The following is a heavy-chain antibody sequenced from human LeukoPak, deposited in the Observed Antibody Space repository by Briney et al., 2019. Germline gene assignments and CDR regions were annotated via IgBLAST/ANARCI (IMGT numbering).Heavy chain of an antibody. V-gene: IGHV4-39*01. CDR3: ARRSYDISGYYYSFDY. Sequence: PSETLSLTCTVSGGSISSSSYYWAWIRQPPGKALEWLGSIYYSGSTYYNPSLKSRVNISVDTYKNQYSLKLSSVTAADTAMFYCARRSYDISGYYYSFDYWGQGTLVTVSS. D-gene: IGHD3-22*01. CDR1: GGSISSSSYY. CDR2: IYYSGST. J-gene: IGHJ4*02.